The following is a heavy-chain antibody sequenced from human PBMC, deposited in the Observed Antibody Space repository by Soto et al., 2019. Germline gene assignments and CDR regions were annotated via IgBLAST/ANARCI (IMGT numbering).Heavy chain of an antibody. V-gene: IGHV1-46*03. Sequence: ASVKVSCKASGYTFTSYDMHWVRQAPGQGLEWMGIINPSGGSTSYAQKFQGRVTMTRDTSTSTVYMELSSLRSEDTAVYYCARVGGGEWLAPRYFDYWGQGTLVTVSS. CDR3: ARVGGGEWLAPRYFDY. J-gene: IGHJ4*02. D-gene: IGHD6-19*01. CDR1: GYTFTSYD. CDR2: INPSGGST.